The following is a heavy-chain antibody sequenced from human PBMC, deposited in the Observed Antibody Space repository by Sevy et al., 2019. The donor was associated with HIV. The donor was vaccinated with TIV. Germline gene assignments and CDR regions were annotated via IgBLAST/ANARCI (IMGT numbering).Heavy chain of an antibody. CDR3: AKGWTLLSESYGAFDS. CDR1: GFTFTNYG. J-gene: IGHJ4*02. CDR2: ISNSGANT. V-gene: IGHV3-23*01. D-gene: IGHD2-15*01. Sequence: GGSLRLSCAASGFTFTNYGMRWVRQAPGKGLEWVSGISNSGANTYYADSVRGRFTVSRDNSKNTLYLQLNSLRAEDTALYYCAKGWTLLSESYGAFDSWGQGTLVTVSS.